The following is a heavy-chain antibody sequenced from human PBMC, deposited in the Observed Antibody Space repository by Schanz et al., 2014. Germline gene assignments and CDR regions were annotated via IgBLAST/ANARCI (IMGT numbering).Heavy chain of an antibody. CDR3: ARPALWFGDNCFDP. CDR2: INSVGSNT. CDR1: GFTFSSHW. D-gene: IGHD3-10*01. Sequence: EVQLVQSGGGLVQPGGSLRLSCAASGFTFSSHWMHWVRQDPGKGLVWVARINSVGSNTDYADSVTGRFTISRDNSKNSLYLQMNNLRAEDTAVYYCARPALWFGDNCFDPWGQGTLVTVSS. J-gene: IGHJ5*02. V-gene: IGHV3-74*01.